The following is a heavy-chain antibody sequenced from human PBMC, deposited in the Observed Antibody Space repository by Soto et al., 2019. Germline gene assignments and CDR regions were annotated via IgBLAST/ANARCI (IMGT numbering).Heavy chain of an antibody. CDR1: GFTFSSYA. V-gene: IGHV3-30-3*01. J-gene: IGHJ4*02. Sequence: GGSLRLSCAASGFTFSSYAMHWVRQAPGKGLEWVAVISYDGSNKYYADSVKGRFTISRDNSKNTLYLQMNSLRAEDTAVYYCARGELDSSGYYPIAGFDYWGQGTLVTVSS. CDR3: ARGELDSSGYYPIAGFDY. D-gene: IGHD3-22*01. CDR2: ISYDGSNK.